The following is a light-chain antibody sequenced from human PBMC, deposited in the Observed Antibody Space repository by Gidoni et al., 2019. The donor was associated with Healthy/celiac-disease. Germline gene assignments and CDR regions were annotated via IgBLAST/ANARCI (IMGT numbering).Light chain of an antibody. V-gene: IGKV2-30*01. Sequence: DVVMTQSPLSLPVTLGQPASISCRSSQSLVYSDGHTYLNWFQQRPGQSPRRLIYKVSNRDSGVPDRCSGSGSGTDFTLKISRVEAEDVGVYYCMQGTHWPPITFGQGTRLEIK. CDR1: QSLVYSDGHTY. CDR3: MQGTHWPPIT. J-gene: IGKJ5*01. CDR2: KVS.